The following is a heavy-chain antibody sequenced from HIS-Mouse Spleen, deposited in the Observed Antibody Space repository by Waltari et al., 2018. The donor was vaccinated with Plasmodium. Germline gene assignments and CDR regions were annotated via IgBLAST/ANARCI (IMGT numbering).Heavy chain of an antibody. V-gene: IGHV4-59*08. J-gene: IGHJ4*02. CDR2: IYYSGST. Sequence: QVQLQESGPGLVKPSETLSLTCTVSGGSISSYYWSWIRQPPGKGLEWIGYIYYSGSTNNNPSLKSRVTISVDTSKNQFSRKLSSVTAADTAVYYCARLRYSYGYFDYWGQGTLVTVSS. D-gene: IGHD5-18*01. CDR1: GGSISSYY. CDR3: ARLRYSYGYFDY.